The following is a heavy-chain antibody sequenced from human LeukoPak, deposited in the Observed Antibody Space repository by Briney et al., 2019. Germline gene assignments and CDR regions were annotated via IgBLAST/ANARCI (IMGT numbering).Heavy chain of an antibody. V-gene: IGHV1-69*05. CDR1: GGTFSSYA. J-gene: IGHJ4*02. D-gene: IGHD2-15*01. Sequence: SVKVSCKASGGTFSSYAISWVRQAPGQGLEWMGRIIPIFGTANYAQKFQGRVTIITDESTSTAYMELSSLRSEDTAVYYCARRGVGYCSGGSCYFDYWGQGTLVTVSS. CDR2: IIPIFGTA. CDR3: ARRGVGYCSGGSCYFDY.